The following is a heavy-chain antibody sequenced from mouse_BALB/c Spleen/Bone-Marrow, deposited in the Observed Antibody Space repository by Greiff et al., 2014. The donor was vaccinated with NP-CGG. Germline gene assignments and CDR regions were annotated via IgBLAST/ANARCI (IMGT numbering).Heavy chain of an antibody. D-gene: IGHD2-1*01. Sequence: VQLQQSGPGLVKPSQSLSLTCTVTGYSITSDYAWNWIRQFPGNKLEWMGYISYSGSTSYNPSLKSRISITRDTSKNQFFLQLNSVTTEDTATYYCARWNGNYYFGYWGQGTTRTVSS. CDR2: ISYSGST. V-gene: IGHV3-2*02. CDR3: ARWNGNYYFGY. CDR1: GYSITSDYA. J-gene: IGHJ2*01.